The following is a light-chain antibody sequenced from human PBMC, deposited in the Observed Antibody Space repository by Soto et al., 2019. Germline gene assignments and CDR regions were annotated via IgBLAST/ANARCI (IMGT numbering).Light chain of an antibody. V-gene: IGKV1-5*01. Sequence: DLQMTQSPSTLSASVGDRVTITCRASQSISSWLAWYQQKPGKDTKLLIYDAYSLESGVTSRFSGSGSGTEFTLTISSLQPDEFATYYCQKYNSYPWTGGHGTQLAIK. CDR2: DAY. CDR3: QKYNSYPWT. CDR1: QSISSW. J-gene: IGKJ1*01.